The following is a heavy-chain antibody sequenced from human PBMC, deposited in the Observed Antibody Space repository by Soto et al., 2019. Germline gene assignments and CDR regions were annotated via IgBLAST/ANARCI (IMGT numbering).Heavy chain of an antibody. D-gene: IGHD2-8*01. V-gene: IGHV3-23*01. J-gene: IGHJ5*02. CDR1: GFNFGGYA. CDR3: AKGSPAAVMGYVNNWFDP. CDR2: ISATGGST. Sequence: GGSLRLSCIASGFNFGGYAMSWVRQAPGKGLEWVSTISATGGSTFYADSVKGRFTISRDNSQNTLFLQMNSLGADDMAIYYCAKGSPAAVMGYVNNWFDPWGQGTQVTVSS.